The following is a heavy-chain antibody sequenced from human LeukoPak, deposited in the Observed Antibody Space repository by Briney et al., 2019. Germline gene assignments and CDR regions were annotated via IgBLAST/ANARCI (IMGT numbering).Heavy chain of an antibody. CDR1: GGSISSSSYY. CDR2: IYYSGST. Sequence: SETLSLTCTVSGGSISSSSYYWGWIRQPPGKGLEWIGSIYYSGSTYYNPSLKSRVTISVDTSKNQFSLKLSSVTAADTAVYYCARAAVVVAATERTPAYYFDYWGQGTLVTVSS. CDR3: ARAAVVVAATERTPAYYFDY. J-gene: IGHJ4*02. D-gene: IGHD2-15*01. V-gene: IGHV4-39*07.